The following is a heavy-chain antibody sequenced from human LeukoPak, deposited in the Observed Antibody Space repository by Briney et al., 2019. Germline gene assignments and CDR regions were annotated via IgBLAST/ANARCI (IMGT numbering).Heavy chain of an antibody. Sequence: SETLSLTCTVSGGSISSSSYYWGWIRQPPGKGLEWIGSIYYSGSTYYNPSLKSRVTISVDTSRNQFSLKLSSVTAADTAVYYGARLTTDYVWGSYRSGDDAFDIWGQGTMVTVSS. V-gene: IGHV4-39*01. CDR2: IYYSGST. D-gene: IGHD3-16*02. CDR1: GGSISSSSYY. J-gene: IGHJ3*02. CDR3: ARLTTDYVWGSYRSGDDAFDI.